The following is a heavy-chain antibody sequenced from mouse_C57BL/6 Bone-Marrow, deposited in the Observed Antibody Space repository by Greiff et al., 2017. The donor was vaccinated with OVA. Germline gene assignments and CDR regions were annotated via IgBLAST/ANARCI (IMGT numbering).Heavy chain of an antibody. Sequence: QVQLQQPGAELVMPGASVKLSCKASGYTFTSYWMHWVKQRPGQGLEWIGEIDPSDSYTNYNQKFKGKSTLTVDKSSSTAYMQLSSLTSEDSAVYYCARDGNYEYSFDYWGQGTTLTVSS. CDR3: ARDGNYEYSFDY. D-gene: IGHD2-1*01. V-gene: IGHV1-69*01. J-gene: IGHJ2*01. CDR1: GYTFTSYW. CDR2: IDPSDSYT.